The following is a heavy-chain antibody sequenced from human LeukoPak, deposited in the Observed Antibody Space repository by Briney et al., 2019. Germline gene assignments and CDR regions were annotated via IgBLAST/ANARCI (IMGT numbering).Heavy chain of an antibody. V-gene: IGHV4-34*01. CDR1: GGSFSGYY. J-gene: IGHJ1*01. CDR3: ARWEYYYDSSGYYVAAEYFQH. D-gene: IGHD3-22*01. Sequence: PSETLSLTCAVYGGSFSGYYWSWIRQPPGKGLEWIGEINHSGSTNYNPSLKSRVTISVDTSKNQFSLKLSSVTAADTAVYYCARWEYYYDSSGYYVAAEYFQHWGQGTLVTVSS. CDR2: INHSGST.